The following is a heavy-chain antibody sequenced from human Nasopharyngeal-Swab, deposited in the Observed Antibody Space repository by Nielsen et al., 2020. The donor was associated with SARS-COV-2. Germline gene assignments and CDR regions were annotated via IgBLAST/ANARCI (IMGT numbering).Heavy chain of an antibody. V-gene: IGHV3-30-3*01. J-gene: IGHJ6*04. Sequence: GGSLRLSCAASGFTFSSYAMHWVRQAPGKGLEWVAVISYDGSNKYYADSVKGRFTISRDNSKNTLYLQMNSLRAEDTAVYCCARDLGDVWGKGTTVTVSS. CDR3: ARDLGDV. CDR1: GFTFSSYA. CDR2: ISYDGSNK.